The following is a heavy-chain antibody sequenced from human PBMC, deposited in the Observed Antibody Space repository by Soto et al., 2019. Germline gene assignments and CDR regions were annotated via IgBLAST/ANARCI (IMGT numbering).Heavy chain of an antibody. CDR1: GHTFTGHH. Sequence: QVQMVQSGAEVKKPGASVKVSCKASGHTFTGHHMHWVRQASGQGIEWMGWLNPNSGGTGIAQKFQGRVTLTRDTSITTAYLELTSLTSEDTAVYYCARGQHYDFWSGYNWFDPWGQGTLVTVSS. J-gene: IGHJ5*02. CDR3: ARGQHYDFWSGYNWFDP. V-gene: IGHV1-8*02. CDR2: LNPNSGGT. D-gene: IGHD3-3*01.